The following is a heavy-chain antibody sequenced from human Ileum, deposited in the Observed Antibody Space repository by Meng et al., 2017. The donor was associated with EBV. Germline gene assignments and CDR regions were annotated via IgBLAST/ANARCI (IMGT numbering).Heavy chain of an antibody. J-gene: IGHJ4*02. CDR1: GGSSSSGGHS. Sequence: ESGSVLGNPSRTLSLTWAGSGGSSSSGGHSWSWIRQPPGKGLEWIGDIQHSGSTYYNPSLKSRVTISVDRSRNQFSLKLSSVTAADTAVYYCARAHPVVYFFDYWGQGTLVTVSS. V-gene: IGHV4-30-2*01. CDR2: IQHSGST. CDR3: ARAHPVVYFFDY. D-gene: IGHD4-23*01.